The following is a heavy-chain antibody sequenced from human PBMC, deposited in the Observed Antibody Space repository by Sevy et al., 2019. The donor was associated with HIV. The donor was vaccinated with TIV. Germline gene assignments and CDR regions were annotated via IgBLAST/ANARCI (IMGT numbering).Heavy chain of an antibody. J-gene: IGHJ4*02. CDR3: ARESIAAAGTDY. CDR2: IYYSGST. Sequence: SETLSLTCTVSGGSVSSGSYYWSWIRQPPGKGLEWIGYIYYSGSTNYNPSLKSRVTISVDTSKNQLSLKLSSVTAADTAVYYCARESIAAAGTDYWGQGTLVTVSS. CDR1: GGSVSSGSYY. D-gene: IGHD6-13*01. V-gene: IGHV4-61*01.